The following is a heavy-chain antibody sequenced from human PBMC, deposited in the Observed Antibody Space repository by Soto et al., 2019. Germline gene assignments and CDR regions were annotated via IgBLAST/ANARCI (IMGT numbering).Heavy chain of an antibody. V-gene: IGHV1-69*12. CDR1: GGTFSNYA. CDR2: IIPIFGTA. Sequence: QVQLVQSGAEVKKPGSSVKVSCQASGGTFSNYAISWVRQAPGQGLEWMGGIIPIFGTATYAQQFQGRVTITADESTSTAYMELSSLRSQDTAVYYCARDLPSAAASEYFQRWGQGTLVIVSS. D-gene: IGHD2-2*01. J-gene: IGHJ1*01. CDR3: ARDLPSAAASEYFQR.